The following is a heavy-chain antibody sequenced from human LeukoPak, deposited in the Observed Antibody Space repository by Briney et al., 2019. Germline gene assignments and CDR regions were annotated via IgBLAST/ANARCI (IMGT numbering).Heavy chain of an antibody. CDR1: GGSISSYY. CDR2: IYYSGST. V-gene: IGHV4-59*08. Sequence: SETLSLTCTVSGGSISSYYWSWIRQPPGKGLEWIGYIYYSGSTNYNPSLKSRVTISVDTSKNQFSLKLSSATAADTAVYYCARIGLYYYDSSGYAGDWFDPWGQGTLVTVSS. D-gene: IGHD3-22*01. J-gene: IGHJ5*02. CDR3: ARIGLYYYDSSGYAGDWFDP.